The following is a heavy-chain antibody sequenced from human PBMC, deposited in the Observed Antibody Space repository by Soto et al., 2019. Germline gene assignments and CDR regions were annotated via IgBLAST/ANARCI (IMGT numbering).Heavy chain of an antibody. D-gene: IGHD4-4*01. Sequence: GGSLRLSCAASGFTFSSYSMNWVRQAPGKGLEWVSYISSSSSTIYYADSVKGRFTISRDNAKNSLYLQMNSLRAEDTAVYYCAREGNSVTPARELDYWGQGTLVTVSS. CDR1: GFTFSSYS. V-gene: IGHV3-48*01. CDR3: AREGNSVTPARELDY. CDR2: ISSSSSTI. J-gene: IGHJ4*02.